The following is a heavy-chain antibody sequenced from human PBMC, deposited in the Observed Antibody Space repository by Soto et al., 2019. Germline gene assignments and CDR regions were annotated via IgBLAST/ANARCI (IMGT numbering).Heavy chain of an antibody. J-gene: IGHJ1*01. CDR1: GFTFSSYA. CDR3: ARAYGDYFYFQH. Sequence: QVQLVESGGGVVQPGRSLRLSCAASGFTFSSYAMHWVRQAPGKGLEWVAVISYDGSNKYYADSVKGRFTISRDNSKNTLYLHMNSLRAEDTAVYYCARAYGDYFYFQHWGQGTLVTVSS. V-gene: IGHV3-30-3*01. CDR2: ISYDGSNK. D-gene: IGHD4-17*01.